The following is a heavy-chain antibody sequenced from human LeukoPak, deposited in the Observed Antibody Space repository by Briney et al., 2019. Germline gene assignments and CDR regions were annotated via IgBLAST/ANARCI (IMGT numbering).Heavy chain of an antibody. CDR2: IYYSGST. CDR1: GGSISSYY. Sequence: PSETLSLTCTVSGGSISSYYWSWIRQPPGKGLEWIGYIYYSGSTNYNPSLKSRVTISVDTSKNQFSLELSSVTAADTAVYYCATGGMGYYDSSGYAFDIWGQGTMVTVSS. J-gene: IGHJ3*02. D-gene: IGHD3-22*01. V-gene: IGHV4-59*01. CDR3: ATGGMGYYDSSGYAFDI.